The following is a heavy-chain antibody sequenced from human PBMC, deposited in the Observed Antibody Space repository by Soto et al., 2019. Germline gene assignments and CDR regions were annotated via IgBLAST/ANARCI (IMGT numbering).Heavy chain of an antibody. D-gene: IGHD2-2*01. J-gene: IGHJ6*02. V-gene: IGHV3-23*01. CDR1: GFTFSSCA. CDR3: AKAFGSSTSTYYYYYGMDV. Sequence: GGSLRLSCAASGFTFSSCAMSWVRQAPGKGLEWVSAISGSGGSTYYADSVKGRFTISRDNSKNTLYLQMNSLRAEDTAVYYCAKAFGSSTSTYYYYYGMDVWGQGTTVTVSS. CDR2: ISGSGGST.